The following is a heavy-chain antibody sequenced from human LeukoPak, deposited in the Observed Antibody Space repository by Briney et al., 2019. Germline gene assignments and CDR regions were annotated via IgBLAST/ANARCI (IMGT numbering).Heavy chain of an antibody. V-gene: IGHV5-51*01. J-gene: IGHJ6*03. CDR2: IYPGDSDT. Sequence: GESLKISCKGSGYSFTSYWIGWVRQMPGKGLEWMGIIYPGDSDTRYSPSFRGQVTISADKSISTAYLQWSSLKASDTAMYYCARLGLTLRGSYYYYMDVWGKGTTVTVSS. D-gene: IGHD4/OR15-4a*01. CDR3: ARLGLTLRGSYYYYMDV. CDR1: GYSFTSYW.